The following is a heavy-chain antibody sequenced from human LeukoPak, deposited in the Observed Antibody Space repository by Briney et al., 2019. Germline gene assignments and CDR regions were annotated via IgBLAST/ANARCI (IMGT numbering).Heavy chain of an antibody. J-gene: IGHJ6*02. D-gene: IGHD6-13*01. CDR2: ISWNSGSI. CDR1: GFTFDDYA. V-gene: IGHV3-9*01. Sequence: GGSLRLSCAASGFTFDDYAMHWVRQAPGKGLEWVSGISWNSGSIGYADSVKGRFTISRDNAKNSLYLQMNSLRAEDTALYYCAKGTEEAAADFYYYGMDVWGQGTTVTVSS. CDR3: AKGTEEAAADFYYYGMDV.